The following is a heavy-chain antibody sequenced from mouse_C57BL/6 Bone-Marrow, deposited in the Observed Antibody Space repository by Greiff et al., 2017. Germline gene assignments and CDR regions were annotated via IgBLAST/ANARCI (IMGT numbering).Heavy chain of an antibody. CDR2: IYPGSGNT. V-gene: IGHV1-76*01. J-gene: IGHJ3*01. Sequence: QLQQSGAELVRPGASVKLSCKASGYTFTDYYINWVKQRPGQGLEWIARIYPGSGNTYYNEKFKGKATLTAEKSSSTAYMQLSSLTSEDSAVYFCAREVGSWGQGTLVTVSA. CDR3: AREVGS. CDR1: GYTFTDYY. D-gene: IGHD1-1*02.